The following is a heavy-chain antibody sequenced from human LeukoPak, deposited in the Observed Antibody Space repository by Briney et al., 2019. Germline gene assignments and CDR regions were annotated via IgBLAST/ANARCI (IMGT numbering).Heavy chain of an antibody. V-gene: IGHV3-9*01. CDR2: ISWNSGSI. CDR3: ARLLGSSWYVVDY. CDR1: GFTFDDYA. D-gene: IGHD6-13*01. J-gene: IGHJ4*02. Sequence: GRSLRLSCAASGFTFDDYAMHWVRQAPGKGLEWVSGISWNSGSIGYADSVKGRFTISRDNAKNSLYLQMNSLRAEDTAVYYCARLLGSSWYVVDYWGQGTLVTVSS.